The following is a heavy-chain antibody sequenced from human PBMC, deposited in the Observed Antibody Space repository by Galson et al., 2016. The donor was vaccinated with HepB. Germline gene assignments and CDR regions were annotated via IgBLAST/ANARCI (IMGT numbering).Heavy chain of an antibody. CDR2: IAFDGTTT. J-gene: IGHJ4*02. D-gene: IGHD4-11*01. Sequence: SLRLSCAASGFTISRYWMHWVRQTPGKGLVWVSRIAFDGTTTTYADSVKGRFISSRDNAKNTLDLQMNSLRAEDTAVYYCVRGGGNYAPYDYWGQGTLVTASS. CDR1: GFTISRYW. CDR3: VRGGGNYAPYDY. V-gene: IGHV3-74*01.